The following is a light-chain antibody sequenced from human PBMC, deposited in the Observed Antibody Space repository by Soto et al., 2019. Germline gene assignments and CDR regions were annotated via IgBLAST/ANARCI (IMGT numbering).Light chain of an antibody. V-gene: IGKV1-5*01. CDR1: QNINSW. Sequence: DIQMTQSPSTLSASVGDRVTITCRASQNINSWLAWYQQKTGKAPKLLIYDASTLGSGVPSGFSGSGSGTEFTLTISSLQPDDFATYYCQQYNSYSFAFGQGTKVEIK. CDR3: QQYNSYSFA. CDR2: DAS. J-gene: IGKJ1*01.